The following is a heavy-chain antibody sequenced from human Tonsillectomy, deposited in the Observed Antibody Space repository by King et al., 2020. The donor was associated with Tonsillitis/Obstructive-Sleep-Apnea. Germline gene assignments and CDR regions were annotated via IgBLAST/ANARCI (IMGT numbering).Heavy chain of an antibody. D-gene: IGHD2-2*02. CDR1: GFTFSTYA. J-gene: IGHJ3*02. Sequence: VQLVESGGGVVQPGRSLRLSCAASGFTFSTYAMHWVRQAPGKGLEWVAVISYDGSSKYYADSVKGRFTISRDNSKNTLYLQMNSLRAEDTAVYYCARDRDCSSTSCYNAFDIWGQGTMVTVSS. CDR3: ARDRDCSSTSCYNAFDI. CDR2: ISYDGSSK. V-gene: IGHV3-30*04.